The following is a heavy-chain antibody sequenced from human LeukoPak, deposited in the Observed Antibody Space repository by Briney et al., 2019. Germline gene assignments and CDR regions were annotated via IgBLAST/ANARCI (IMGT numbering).Heavy chain of an antibody. CDR2: VYHSGST. V-gene: IGHV4-4*02. D-gene: IGHD5-18*01. Sequence: SGTLSLTCAVSGGSISSSNWWSWVRQPPGKGLEWIGEVYHSGSTNYNPSLKSRVTISVDKSKNQFSLKLSSVTAADTAVYYCARLTVDTAMEIDYWGQGTLVTVSS. CDR3: ARLTVDTAMEIDY. J-gene: IGHJ4*02. CDR1: GGSISSSNW.